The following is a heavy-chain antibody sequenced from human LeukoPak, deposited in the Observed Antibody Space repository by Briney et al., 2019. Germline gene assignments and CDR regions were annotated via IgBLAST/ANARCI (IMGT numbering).Heavy chain of an antibody. CDR3: AKDQRTPDYYYYYMGV. Sequence: ASVTVSCKASGYTFTSYGISWVRQAPGQGLEWMGWISAYNGNTNYAQKLQGRVTMTTDTSTSTAYMELRSLRSDDTAVYYCAKDQRTPDYYYYYMGVWGKGTTVTVSS. J-gene: IGHJ6*03. V-gene: IGHV1-18*01. CDR2: ISAYNGNT. CDR1: GYTFTSYG. D-gene: IGHD1-14*01.